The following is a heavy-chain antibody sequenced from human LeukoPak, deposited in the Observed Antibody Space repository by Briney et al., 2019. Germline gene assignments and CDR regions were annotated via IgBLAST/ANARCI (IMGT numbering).Heavy chain of an antibody. CDR3: TRDATYYLRYGYFDY. D-gene: IGHD2/OR15-2a*01. J-gene: IGHJ4*02. V-gene: IGHV3-21*01. CDR1: GFAFTNYG. CDR2: INNVASHI. Sequence: GGSLRLSCAASGFAFTNYGMTWVRQAPGKGLEWVSSINNVASHIYYAGSVRGRFTISRDNAKNSVYLQMNSLRAEDTAVYYCTRDATYYLRYGYFDYWGQGTLVTVSS.